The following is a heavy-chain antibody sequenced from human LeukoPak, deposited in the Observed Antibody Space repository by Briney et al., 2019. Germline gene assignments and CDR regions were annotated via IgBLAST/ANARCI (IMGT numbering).Heavy chain of an antibody. D-gene: IGHD6-19*01. V-gene: IGHV4-61*02. CDR1: GGSISSGSYY. Sequence: SQTLSLTCTVSGGSISSGSYYWSWIRQPAGKGLEWIGRIYTSGSTNYNPSLKSRVTISVDKSKNQFSLKLSSVTAADTAVYYCARYRRYSSGWYFDYWGQGTLVTVSS. CDR2: IYTSGST. CDR3: ARYRRYSSGWYFDY. J-gene: IGHJ4*02.